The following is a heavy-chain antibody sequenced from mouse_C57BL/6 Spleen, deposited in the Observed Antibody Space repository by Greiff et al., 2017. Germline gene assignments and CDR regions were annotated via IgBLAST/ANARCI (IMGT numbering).Heavy chain of an antibody. CDR2: INPNYGTT. Sequence: VQLQQSGPELVKPGASVKISCKASGYSFTDYNMNWVKQNNGKSLEWIGVINPNYGTTSYNQKFKGKATLTVDPSSSTAYMQLNSLTSEDSAVYYCAKEKEITTVGDWYVDVWGTGTTVTVSS. J-gene: IGHJ1*03. CDR3: AKEKEITTVGDWYVDV. CDR1: GYSFTDYN. D-gene: IGHD1-1*01. V-gene: IGHV1-39*01.